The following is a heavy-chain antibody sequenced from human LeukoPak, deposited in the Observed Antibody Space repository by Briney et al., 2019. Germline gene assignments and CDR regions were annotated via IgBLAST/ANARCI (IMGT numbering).Heavy chain of an antibody. CDR2: TNTNTGNP. D-gene: IGHD2-2*02. Sequence: ASVKVSCKASGYTFTSYAMNWVRQAPGQGLEWMGWTNTNTGNPTYAQGFTGRFVFSLDTSVSTAYLQISSLKAEDTAVYYCAREYCSSTSCYIRDAFDIWGQGTMVTVSS. CDR3: AREYCSSTSCYIRDAFDI. J-gene: IGHJ3*02. CDR1: GYTFTSYA. V-gene: IGHV7-4-1*02.